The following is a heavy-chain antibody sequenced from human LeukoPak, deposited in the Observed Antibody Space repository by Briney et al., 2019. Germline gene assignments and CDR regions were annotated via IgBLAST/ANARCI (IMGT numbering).Heavy chain of an antibody. CDR1: GGSFSGYY. CDR3: ARVRKCGYSYGSAKSLFDY. D-gene: IGHD5-18*01. Sequence: SETLSLTCAVYGGSFSGYYGSWIRQPPGKGLEWIGEINHSGSTNYNPSLKSRVTISVDTSKNQFSLKLSSVTAADTAVYYCARVRKCGYSYGSAKSLFDYWGQGTLVTVSS. V-gene: IGHV4-34*01. CDR2: INHSGST. J-gene: IGHJ4*02.